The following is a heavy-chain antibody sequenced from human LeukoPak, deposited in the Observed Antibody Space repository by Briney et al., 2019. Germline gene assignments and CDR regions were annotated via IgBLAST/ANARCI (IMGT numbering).Heavy chain of an antibody. Sequence: GRSLRLSCAASGFTFRSYCMTSVRQAPGKGPEWVANINDDATETNYIDSVKGRFTISRDNVRNSLHLQMDSLRAEDTAVYYCSGGGGWEGDFWGQGTLVTVSS. D-gene: IGHD6-19*01. CDR1: GFTFRSYC. CDR3: SGGGGWEGDF. V-gene: IGHV3-7*03. J-gene: IGHJ4*02. CDR2: INDDATET.